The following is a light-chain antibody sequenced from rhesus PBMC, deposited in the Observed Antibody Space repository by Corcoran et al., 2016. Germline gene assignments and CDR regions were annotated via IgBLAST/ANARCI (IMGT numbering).Light chain of an antibody. CDR2: EVS. CDR3: MQYTHIPLT. CDR1: QSLLDSEDGNTY. V-gene: IGKV2-86*01. J-gene: IGKJ4*01. Sequence: DIVMTQTPLSLPVTPGEPASISCRSSQSLLDSEDGNTYLDWYLQKPGQSPQALIYEVSNQASGVPDRLSGSGSDTDFTLKISRVEAEDVGVYYGMQYTHIPLTFGGGTKVELK.